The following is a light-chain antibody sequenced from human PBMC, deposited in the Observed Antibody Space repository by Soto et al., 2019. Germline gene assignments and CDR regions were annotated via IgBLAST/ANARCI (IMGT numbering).Light chain of an antibody. V-gene: IGKV1-17*01. CDR2: AAS. J-gene: IGKJ1*01. Sequence: DIQMTQSPSSLSASVEDRVIITCRASQSISNHLNWYQQKPGKAPKLLIFAASSLQSEVPSRFSGSGSGTEFTLTISSLQPEDFATYYCLQHNSYPWTFGQGTKVEFK. CDR1: QSISNH. CDR3: LQHNSYPWT.